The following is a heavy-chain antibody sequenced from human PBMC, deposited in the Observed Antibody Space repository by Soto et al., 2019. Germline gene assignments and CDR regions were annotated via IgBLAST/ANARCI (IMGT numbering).Heavy chain of an antibody. Sequence: SETLSLTCNVSGVPITSTDYYWGWIRRPPGKGLEWIGTMDYSGASKYNPSLRSRVTILGDTSKNQFSLRLTSVTAADTAVYYCARRTPLYASESSRFDPWGQGVLVTVSS. CDR3: ARRTPLYASESSRFDP. J-gene: IGHJ5*02. D-gene: IGHD3-10*01. CDR1: GVPITSTDYY. CDR2: MDYSGAS. V-gene: IGHV4-39*07.